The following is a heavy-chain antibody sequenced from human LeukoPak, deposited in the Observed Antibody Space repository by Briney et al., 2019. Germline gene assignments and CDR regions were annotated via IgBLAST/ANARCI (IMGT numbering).Heavy chain of an antibody. D-gene: IGHD1-26*01. CDR3: ARESGSYYGWFAP. CDR1: GYTFTGYY. V-gene: IGHV1-2*02. Sequence: ASVKVSCKASGYTFTGYYIYWVRQAPGQGHEWMGRINPNSGDTDYARRFQGRVTMTRDTSTSTAYMELNRLTSDDTAVYYCARESGSYYGWFAPWGQGTLVTVSS. CDR2: INPNSGDT. J-gene: IGHJ5*02.